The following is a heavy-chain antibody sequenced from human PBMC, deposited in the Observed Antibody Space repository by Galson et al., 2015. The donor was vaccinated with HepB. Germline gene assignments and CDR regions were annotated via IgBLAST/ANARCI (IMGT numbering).Heavy chain of an antibody. CDR1: GFTFSSYG. V-gene: IGHV3-33*08. CDR2: IWYDGSNK. CDR3: ARGGDYGDYALDY. J-gene: IGHJ4*02. Sequence: SLRLSCAASGFTFSSYGMHWVRQAPGKGLEWVAVIWYDGSNKYYADSVKGRFTISRDNSKNTLYLQMNSLRAEDTAVYYCARGGDYGDYALDYWGQGTLVTVSS. D-gene: IGHD4-17*01.